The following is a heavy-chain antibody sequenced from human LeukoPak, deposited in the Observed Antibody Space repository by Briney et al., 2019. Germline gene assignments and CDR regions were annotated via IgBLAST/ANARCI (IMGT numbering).Heavy chain of an antibody. CDR2: INPNSGGT. D-gene: IGHD6-13*01. Sequence: ASVKVSCKASGYTFTGYYMHWVRQAPGQGLDWVGWINPNSGGTNYAQKFQGRVTMTRDTSISTAYMELSRLRSDDTAVYYCARLHPGIAAAGKEGFDYWGQGTLVTVSS. CDR3: ARLHPGIAAAGKEGFDY. J-gene: IGHJ4*02. CDR1: GYTFTGYY. V-gene: IGHV1-2*02.